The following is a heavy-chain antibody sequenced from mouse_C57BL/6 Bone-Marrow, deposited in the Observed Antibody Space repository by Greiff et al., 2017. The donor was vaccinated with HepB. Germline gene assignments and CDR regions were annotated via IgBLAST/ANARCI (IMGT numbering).Heavy chain of an antibody. J-gene: IGHJ4*01. D-gene: IGHD2-3*01. CDR1: GYTFTSYG. CDR3: ARSGGWLLTMDY. V-gene: IGHV1-81*01. Sequence: QVHVKQSGAELARPGASVKLSCKASGYTFTSYGISWVKQRTGQGLEWIGEIYPRSGNTYYNEKFKGKATLTADKSSSTAYMELRSLTSEDSAVYFCARSGGWLLTMDYWGQGTSVTVSS. CDR2: IYPRSGNT.